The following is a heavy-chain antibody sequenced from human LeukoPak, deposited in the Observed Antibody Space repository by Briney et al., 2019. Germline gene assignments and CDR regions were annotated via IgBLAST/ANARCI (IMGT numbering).Heavy chain of an antibody. Sequence: ASVKVSCKASGYTFTGHYMHWVRQAPGQGLEWMGWINPNSGGTNYAQKFQGRVTMTRDTSISTAYMELSRLRSDDTAVYYCARDRLLLGDWFDPWGQGTLVTVSS. CDR1: GYTFTGHY. CDR3: ARDRLLLGDWFDP. V-gene: IGHV1-2*02. D-gene: IGHD2-15*01. J-gene: IGHJ5*02. CDR2: INPNSGGT.